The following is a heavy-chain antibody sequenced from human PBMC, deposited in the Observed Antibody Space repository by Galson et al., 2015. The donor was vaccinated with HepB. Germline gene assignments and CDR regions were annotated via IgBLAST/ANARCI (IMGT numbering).Heavy chain of an antibody. CDR3: ARGVAANWGGRGAFDI. J-gene: IGHJ3*02. V-gene: IGHV1-2*04. D-gene: IGHD7-27*01. Sequence: CKASGYTFTGYYMHWVRQAPGQGLEWMGWINPNSGGTNYAQKFQGWVTMTRDTSISTAYMELSRLRSDDTAVYYCARGVAANWGGRGAFDIWGQGTMVTVSS. CDR1: GYTFTGYY. CDR2: INPNSGGT.